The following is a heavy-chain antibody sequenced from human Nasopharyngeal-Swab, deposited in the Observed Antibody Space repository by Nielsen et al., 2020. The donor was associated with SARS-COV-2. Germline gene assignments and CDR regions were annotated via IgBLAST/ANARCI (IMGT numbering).Heavy chain of an antibody. CDR3: ARVRVGADYYYYGMDV. Sequence: ASVKVSCKASGYTFTSYGISWVRQAPGQGLEWMGWISAYNGNTNYAQKLQGRVTMTTDTSTSTAYMELRSLRSDDTAVYYCARVRVGADYYYYGMDVWGQGTTVTVSS. D-gene: IGHD1-26*01. J-gene: IGHJ6*02. V-gene: IGHV1-18*01. CDR1: GYTFTSYG. CDR2: ISAYNGNT.